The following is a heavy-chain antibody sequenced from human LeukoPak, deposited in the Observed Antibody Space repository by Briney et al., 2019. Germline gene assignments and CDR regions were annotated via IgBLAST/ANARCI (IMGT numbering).Heavy chain of an antibody. CDR2: IYWDDDK. V-gene: IGHV2-5*02. CDR3: AHSDLYYYDSSGHGGPFDY. Sequence: SGPTLVNPTQTLTLTCTFSGFSLSTSGVGVGWIRQPPGKALEWLALIYWDDDKRYSPSLKSRLTITKDTSKNQVVLTMTNMDPVDTATYYCAHSDLYYYDSSGHGGPFDYWGQGTLVTVSS. D-gene: IGHD3-22*01. J-gene: IGHJ4*02. CDR1: GFSLSTSGVG.